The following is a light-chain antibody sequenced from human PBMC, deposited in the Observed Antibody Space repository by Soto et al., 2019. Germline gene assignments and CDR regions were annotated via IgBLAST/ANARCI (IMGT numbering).Light chain of an antibody. CDR3: QQYGNSHLA. J-gene: IGKJ4*01. CDR1: QSLSSNY. V-gene: IGKV3-20*01. Sequence: EIVLTHSPGTLSLSPCERATLSLRASQSLSSNYLASYQQKPGEAPRLLIYCVSSTATGIPDRFSGSGCGRDFTLTIYRLEPEDFAVYYCQQYGNSHLAFGGGTKVDIK. CDR2: CVS.